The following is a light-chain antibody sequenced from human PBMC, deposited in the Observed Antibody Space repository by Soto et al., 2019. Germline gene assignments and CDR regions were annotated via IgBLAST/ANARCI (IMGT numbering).Light chain of an antibody. CDR3: QQYGSSPPT. CDR1: QSVSSSY. CDR2: GAS. V-gene: IGKV3-20*01. Sequence: EIVLTQSPCTLSLSPWERATRSCRASQSVSSSYLAWYQQKPGQAPRLLIYGASSRATGIPDRFSGSGSGTDFTLTISRLEPEDFAVYYCQQYGSSPPTFGRGTKVDI. J-gene: IGKJ1*01.